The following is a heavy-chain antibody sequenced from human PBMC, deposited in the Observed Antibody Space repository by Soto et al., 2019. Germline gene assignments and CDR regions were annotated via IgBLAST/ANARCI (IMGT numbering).Heavy chain of an antibody. CDR3: ATDPRFRPRLARFDF. J-gene: IGHJ4*01. CDR1: GFTFSTAW. D-gene: IGHD3-3*02. V-gene: IGHV3-15*07. Sequence: EVQLVESGGGLVEPGGSLRLSCAASGFTFSTAWINWVRQAPGKGLEWVGRIKSKIDGGTTDFAESVKCRFAISRDDSQDTMFLQMNRLKTDEPPVDYRATDPRFRPRLARFDFRGRGTLVTVS. CDR2: IKSKIDGGTT.